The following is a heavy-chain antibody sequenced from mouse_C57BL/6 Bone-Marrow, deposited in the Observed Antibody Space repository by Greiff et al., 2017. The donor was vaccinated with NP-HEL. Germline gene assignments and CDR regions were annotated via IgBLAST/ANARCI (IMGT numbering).Heavy chain of an antibody. Sequence: QVQLQQSGAELVRPGTSVKMSCKASGYTFTNYWIGWVKQRPGHGLEWLGDIYPGGGYTNYNEKFKGKATLTADKSSSTAYMQFSSLTSEDSAIYFCARIGSSSEYFDYGGQGTTLTVSS. CDR3: ARIGSSSEYFDY. CDR2: IYPGGGYT. CDR1: GYTFTNYW. J-gene: IGHJ2*01. V-gene: IGHV1-63*01. D-gene: IGHD1-1*01.